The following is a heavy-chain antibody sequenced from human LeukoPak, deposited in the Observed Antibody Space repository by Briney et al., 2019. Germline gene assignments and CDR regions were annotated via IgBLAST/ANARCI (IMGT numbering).Heavy chain of an antibody. Sequence: SETLSLTCTVSGGSITHYYWSWMRQPPGKGLEWIAYIHNSGNTNYNTSLQSRVTISADTSKNQFSLKLSSVTAADTAVYYCVCGIGVAAAGDYWGQGILVTVSS. CDR1: GGSITHYY. J-gene: IGHJ4*02. V-gene: IGHV4-59*08. CDR3: VCGIGVAAAGDY. CDR2: IHNSGNT. D-gene: IGHD6-13*01.